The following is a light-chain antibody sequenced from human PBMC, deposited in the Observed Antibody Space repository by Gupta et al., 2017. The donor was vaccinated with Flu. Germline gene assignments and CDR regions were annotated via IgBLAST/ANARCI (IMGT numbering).Light chain of an antibody. V-gene: IGKV2-40*01. CDR1: QTLLGNQSVNTY. Sequence: TPTEAASIGGRASQTLLGNQSVNTYLDWYQQKPGQSPGLLIHTRSIRASGVPDRFSGSGSGTEFTLNISRVEAEDFAVYYCQQRQRWPLTFGRGTKVEIK. CDR2: TRS. CDR3: QQRQRWPLT. J-gene: IGKJ4*01.